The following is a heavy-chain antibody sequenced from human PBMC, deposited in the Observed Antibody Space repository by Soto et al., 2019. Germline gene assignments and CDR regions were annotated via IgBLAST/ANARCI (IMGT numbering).Heavy chain of an antibody. CDR2: ISGSGGST. CDR1: GFTFSSYA. CDR3: AKLGYDILTGYYKSFDY. Sequence: PGGSLRLSCAASGFTFSSYAMSWVRQAPGKGLEWVSAISGSGGSTYYADSVKGRFTISRDNSKNTLYLQMNSLRAEDTAVYYCAKLGYDILTGYYKSFDYWGQGTLVTVSS. V-gene: IGHV3-23*01. D-gene: IGHD3-9*01. J-gene: IGHJ4*02.